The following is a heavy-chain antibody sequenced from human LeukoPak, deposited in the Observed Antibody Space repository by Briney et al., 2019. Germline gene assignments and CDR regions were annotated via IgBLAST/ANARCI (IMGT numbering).Heavy chain of an antibody. CDR3: VRDFRSADY. V-gene: IGHV3-74*01. CDR2: ICPDGTVT. Sequence: GGSLRLSCAASGFTFSTYCMHWVRQAPGKGPMWVSRICPDGTVTNYADSVKARFILSRDNARNTVYLQMNSLRVEDTAVYYCVRDFRSADYWGQGTLVTVSS. J-gene: IGHJ4*02. CDR1: GFTFSTYC.